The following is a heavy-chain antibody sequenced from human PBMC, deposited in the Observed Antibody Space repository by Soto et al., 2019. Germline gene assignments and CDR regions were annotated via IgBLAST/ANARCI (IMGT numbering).Heavy chain of an antibody. Sequence: SETLSLTCTVSGGSISSYYWSWIRQPAGKGLEWIGRLYTSGSTYYNPSLKSRVTMSVDTSKNQFSLKLSSVTAADTAVYYCAREGRYCMGGSCYFWFDPWGQGTLVTVSS. J-gene: IGHJ5*02. D-gene: IGHD2-15*01. CDR3: AREGRYCMGGSCYFWFDP. V-gene: IGHV4-4*07. CDR1: GGSISSYY. CDR2: LYTSGST.